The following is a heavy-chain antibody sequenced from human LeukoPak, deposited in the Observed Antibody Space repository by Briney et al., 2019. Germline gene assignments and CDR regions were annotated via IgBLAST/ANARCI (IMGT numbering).Heavy chain of an antibody. CDR3: ARDSGLDV. CDR1: GFTFSSYS. Sequence: PGGSLRLSCAASGFTFSSYSMTWVRQAPGMGLEWISYIWDSGTPTYYADSVKGRFPISRDNANNLVHLQMTSVRAEDTAVYYCARDSGLDVWGQGTMVTVAS. CDR2: IWDSGTPT. D-gene: IGHD3-22*01. J-gene: IGHJ3*01. V-gene: IGHV3-48*01.